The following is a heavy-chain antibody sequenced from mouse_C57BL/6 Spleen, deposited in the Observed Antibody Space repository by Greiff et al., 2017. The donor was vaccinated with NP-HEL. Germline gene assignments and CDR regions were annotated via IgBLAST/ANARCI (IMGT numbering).Heavy chain of an antibody. V-gene: IGHV1-26*01. J-gene: IGHJ3*01. CDR2: INPNNGGT. CDR3: ARGGSTVVRD. CDR1: GYTFTDYY. Sequence: VQLQQSGPELVKPGASVKISCKASGYTFTDYYMNWVKQSHGKSLEWIGDINPNNGGTSYNQKFKGKATLTVDKSSSTAYMELRSLTSEDSAVYYCARGGSTVVRDWGQGTLVTVSA. D-gene: IGHD1-1*01.